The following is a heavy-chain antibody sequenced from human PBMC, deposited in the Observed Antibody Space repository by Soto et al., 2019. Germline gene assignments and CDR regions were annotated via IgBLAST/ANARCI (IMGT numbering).Heavy chain of an antibody. Sequence: EVQLVESGGGLVQPGGSLRLSCAASGFTFSSYSMNWVRQAPGKGLEGVSYISSSSSTIYYADSVKGRFTFSRDNAKNSLCLQMNSLRAEDTAVYYCARMYGDYTYYFDYWGQGTLVTVSS. J-gene: IGHJ4*02. V-gene: IGHV3-48*01. CDR3: ARMYGDYTYYFDY. CDR1: GFTFSSYS. CDR2: ISSSSSTI. D-gene: IGHD4-17*01.